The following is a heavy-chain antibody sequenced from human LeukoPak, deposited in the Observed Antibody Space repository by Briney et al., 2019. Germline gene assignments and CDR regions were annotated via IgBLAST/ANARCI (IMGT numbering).Heavy chain of an antibody. Sequence: GGSLRLSCAGSGFTFSSYEMKWVRQAPGKGLGWVSYISSSGSTIYYADSVKGRFTISRDNAKNSLYLQKNSLRAEDTAVYYCARAGYYFDYWGQGTLVTVSS. CDR3: ARAGYYFDY. CDR2: ISSSGSTI. CDR1: GFTFSSYE. J-gene: IGHJ4*02. V-gene: IGHV3-48*03. D-gene: IGHD3-10*01.